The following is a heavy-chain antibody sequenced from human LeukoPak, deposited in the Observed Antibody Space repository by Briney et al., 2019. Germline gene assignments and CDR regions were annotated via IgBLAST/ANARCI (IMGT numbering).Heavy chain of an antibody. CDR1: GFTFSSFG. D-gene: IGHD5-24*01. Sequence: PGGSLRLSCAASGFTFSSFGMHWVRQAPGKGLEWVAFIRFSGSNKYYTDSVKGRFTISRDNSKNTLSLQMNSLRREDTAVYYCARDLGMGTRVDFRGQGTLVTVSS. CDR3: ARDLGMGTRVDF. CDR2: IRFSGSNK. V-gene: IGHV3-30*02. J-gene: IGHJ4*02.